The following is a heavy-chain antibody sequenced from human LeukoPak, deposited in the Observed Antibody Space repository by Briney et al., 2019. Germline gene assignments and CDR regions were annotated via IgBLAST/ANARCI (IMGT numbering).Heavy chain of an antibody. CDR1: GFTFSDYG. J-gene: IGHJ6*03. Sequence: GRSLRLSCAASGFTFSDYGMHWVRQAPGKGLEWLAVIWKDAVNQFHADSVKGRFTISRDNSKNTLYLQMNSLRAEDTAVYYCAVWGYCSGGSCSSLSYYYYYYMDVWGKGTTVTVSS. CDR2: IWKDAVNQ. D-gene: IGHD2-15*01. CDR3: AVWGYCSGGSCSSLSYYYYYYMDV. V-gene: IGHV3-30*19.